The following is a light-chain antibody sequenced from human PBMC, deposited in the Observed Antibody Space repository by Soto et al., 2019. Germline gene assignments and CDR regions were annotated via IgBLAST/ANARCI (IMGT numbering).Light chain of an antibody. Sequence: QSALTQPASVSGSPGQSITIACTGTSSDVGSYNRVSWYQQAPGTAPKLIIHDVTNRPSGVPDRFSGSKSGNTASLTISGLQTEDEADYYCNSYTTGSTYVFGTGTKVTVL. CDR1: SSDVGSYNR. CDR3: NSYTTGSTYV. CDR2: DVT. V-gene: IGLV2-18*02. J-gene: IGLJ1*01.